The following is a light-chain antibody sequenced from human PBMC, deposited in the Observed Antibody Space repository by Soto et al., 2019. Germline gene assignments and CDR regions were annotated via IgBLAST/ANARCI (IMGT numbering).Light chain of an antibody. CDR2: DTS. V-gene: IGKV3-11*01. Sequence: EIVLTQSPATLSLSPGERATLSCRVSQSVSSSLAWYQQKPGQAPRLLISDTSNRATGIPARFSGSGSGTDFTLTISSLEPEDFAVYYCQQRSNWRITFGQGTRLEIK. J-gene: IGKJ5*01. CDR1: QSVSSS. CDR3: QQRSNWRIT.